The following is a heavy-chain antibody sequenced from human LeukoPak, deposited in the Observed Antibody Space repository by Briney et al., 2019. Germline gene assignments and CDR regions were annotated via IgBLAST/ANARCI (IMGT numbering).Heavy chain of an antibody. J-gene: IGHJ6*04. D-gene: IGHD3-10*01. CDR2: ISSSSSYI. Sequence: GSLRLSCAASGFTFSSYSMNWVRQAPGKGLEWVSSISSSSSYIYYADSVKGRFTISRDNAKNSLYLQMNSLRAEDTAVYYCASQTMVRGVPPTHYYYYGMDVWGKGTAVTVSS. CDR3: ASQTMVRGVPPTHYYYYGMDV. V-gene: IGHV3-21*01. CDR1: GFTFSSYS.